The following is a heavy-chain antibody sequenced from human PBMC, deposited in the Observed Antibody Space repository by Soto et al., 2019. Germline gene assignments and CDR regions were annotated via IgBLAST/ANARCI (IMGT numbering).Heavy chain of an antibody. CDR3: VKDLAVAAAAGADS. V-gene: IGHV3-9*01. CDR1: GFTFDDYA. D-gene: IGHD6-13*01. CDR2: ISWNSDSI. Sequence: GGSLRLSCAASGFTFDDYAMHWVRQAPGKGLEWVSGISWNSDSIGYADSVKGRFTISRDNAKNSLYLQMNSLRAEDTALYFCVKDLAVAAAAGADSWGQGTLVTAPQ. J-gene: IGHJ4*02.